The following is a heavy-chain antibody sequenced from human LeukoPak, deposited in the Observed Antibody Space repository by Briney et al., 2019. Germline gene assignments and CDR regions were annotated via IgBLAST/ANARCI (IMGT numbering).Heavy chain of an antibody. D-gene: IGHD6-13*01. V-gene: IGHV3-11*04. CDR2: ISSSGSII. Sequence: GGSLRLSCAASGFTFSDYYMSWIRQAPGKGLEWVSYISSSGSIIYYADSVKGRFTISRDNAKNSLSLQMNSLRAEDTAVYYCARRVAAAGSTGLRYIDVWDKGTTVTVSS. CDR3: ARRVAAAGSTGLRYIDV. J-gene: IGHJ6*03. CDR1: GFTFSDYY.